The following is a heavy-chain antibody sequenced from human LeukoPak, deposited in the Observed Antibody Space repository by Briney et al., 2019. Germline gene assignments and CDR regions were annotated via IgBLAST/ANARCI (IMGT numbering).Heavy chain of an antibody. CDR3: ARGDASHYYAMDV. J-gene: IGHJ6*02. Sequence: ASVKVSFKASGYTFTSYCMHWVRQAPGQGLEWMGIINPSGTITSDAQQFQGRVTMTRDTSTSTAYMELSSLRSEDTAVYYCARGDASHYYAMDVWGQGTTVTVSS. CDR1: GYTFTSYC. CDR2: INPSGTIT. V-gene: IGHV1-46*01.